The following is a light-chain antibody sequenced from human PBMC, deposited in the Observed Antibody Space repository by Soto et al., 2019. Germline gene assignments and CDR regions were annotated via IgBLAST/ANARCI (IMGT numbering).Light chain of an antibody. CDR1: QSISSN. CDR2: GAS. V-gene: IGKV3-15*01. CDR3: QHYNNWPPGRT. Sequence: EIVMTQSPATLSVSPGEGATLSCRASQSISSNLAWYQQKPGQAPRLLIYGASTRVTGIPARFSGSGSETEFTLTISSLQSEAFALYYCQHYNNWPPGRTLGQGTKVDIK. J-gene: IGKJ1*01.